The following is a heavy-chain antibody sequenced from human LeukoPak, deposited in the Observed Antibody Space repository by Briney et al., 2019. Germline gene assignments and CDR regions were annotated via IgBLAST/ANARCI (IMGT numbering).Heavy chain of an antibody. Sequence: SDTLSLTCTVSGGSISSYYWSWIRQPPGKGLDWIWYIYYSCSTNYNPSLKSRVPISVARSKHQFSLKLSSVTAADTAVYYCARTDSGDWPYYYYYGMDVWGQGTTVTVSS. CDR1: GGSISSYY. D-gene: IGHD2-21*02. CDR2: IYYSCST. J-gene: IGHJ6*02. CDR3: ARTDSGDWPYYYYYGMDV. V-gene: IGHV4-59*08.